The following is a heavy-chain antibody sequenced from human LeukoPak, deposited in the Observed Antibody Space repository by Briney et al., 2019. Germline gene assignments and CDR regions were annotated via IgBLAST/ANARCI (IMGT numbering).Heavy chain of an antibody. D-gene: IGHD2-2*01. J-gene: IGHJ6*03. V-gene: IGHV4-39*07. CDR2: IYYSGST. CDR1: GGSISSGSYY. Sequence: PSETLSLTCTVSGGSISSGSYYWGWIRQPPGKGLEWIGSIYYSGSTYYNPSLKSRVTISVDTSKNQFSLKLSSVTAADTAVYYCARENAFYYYYYMDVWGKGTTVTVSS. CDR3: ARENAFYYYYYMDV.